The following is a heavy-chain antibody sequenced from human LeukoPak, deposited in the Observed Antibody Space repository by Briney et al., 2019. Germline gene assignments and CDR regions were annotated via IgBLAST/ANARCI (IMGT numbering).Heavy chain of an antibody. CDR1: GFTVSSNY. CDR3: ASCSGGSCYHFDY. CDR2: IYSGGST. J-gene: IGHJ4*02. Sequence: PGGSLRLSCAASGFTVSSNYMSWVRQAPGKGLEWVSVIYSGGSTYYADSVKGRFTISRDNSKNTLYLQMNSLRAEDTAVYYCASCSGGSCYHFDYWGQGTLVTVSS. V-gene: IGHV3-53*01. D-gene: IGHD2-15*01.